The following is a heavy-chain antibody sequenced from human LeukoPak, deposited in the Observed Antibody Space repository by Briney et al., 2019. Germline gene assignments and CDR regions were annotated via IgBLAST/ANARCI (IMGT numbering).Heavy chain of an antibody. V-gene: IGHV3-21*01. CDR3: ARAGGSTVSHSDY. J-gene: IGHJ4*02. Sequence: SGGSLRLSCAASGFTFSSYSMNWIRQAPGKGLEWVSSISSSTSYIYYADSVKGRFTISKDNAKNSLYLQMNSLRAEDTAVYYCARAGGSTVSHSDYWGQGTLVTVSS. D-gene: IGHD4-17*01. CDR2: ISSSTSYI. CDR1: GFTFSSYS.